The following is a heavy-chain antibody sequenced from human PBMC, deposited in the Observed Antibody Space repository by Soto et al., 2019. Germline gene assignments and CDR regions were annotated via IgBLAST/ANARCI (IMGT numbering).Heavy chain of an antibody. CDR3: ARVDTGKMFDP. J-gene: IGHJ5*02. D-gene: IGHD5-18*01. Sequence: GASVKVSCKASGYTFTSYYMHWARQAPGQGLEWMGIINPSGGSTSYAQKFQGRVTMTRDTSTSTVYMELSSLRSEDTAVYYCARVDTGKMFDPWGQGTLVTVSS. CDR1: GYTFTSYY. V-gene: IGHV1-46*03. CDR2: INPSGGST.